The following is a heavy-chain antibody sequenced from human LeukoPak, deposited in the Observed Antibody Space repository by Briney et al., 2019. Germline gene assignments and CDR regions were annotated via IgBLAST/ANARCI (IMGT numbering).Heavy chain of an antibody. J-gene: IGHJ6*02. CDR3: TRHKESRGFYFGSGSSPGMDV. V-gene: IGHV3-73*01. CDR1: GFTFSGSA. CDR2: IRSKANTYAT. Sequence: GGSLRLSCAASGFTFSGSAIHWVRQAPGKGLDWVGRIRSKANTYATAYAASVKGRFTISRDDSRNTAYLHMNGLKTEDTAVYYCTRHKESRGFYFGSGSSPGMDVWGQGTTVTVSS. D-gene: IGHD3-10*01.